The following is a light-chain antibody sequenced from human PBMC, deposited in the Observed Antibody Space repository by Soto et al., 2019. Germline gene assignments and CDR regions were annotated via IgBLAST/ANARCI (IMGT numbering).Light chain of an antibody. J-gene: IGKJ1*01. CDR1: QSVSSSY. CDR3: QQYGSAPWT. V-gene: IGKV3-20*01. CDR2: GAS. Sequence: EIVLTQSPGTLSLSPGERATLSCRASQSVSSSYLAWYQQKPGQAPRLLIYGASSRATGIPDRFSGSGSGTVFTRTISRLEPEDFAVYYCQQYGSAPWTFGQGTKVEIK.